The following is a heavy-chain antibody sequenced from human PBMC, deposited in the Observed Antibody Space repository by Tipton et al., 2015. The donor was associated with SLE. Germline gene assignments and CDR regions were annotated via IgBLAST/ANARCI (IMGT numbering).Heavy chain of an antibody. CDR1: GASIRNYY. CDR3: AGAWQGYCSGGTCYVLDY. D-gene: IGHD2-15*01. CDR2: ISYSETT. V-gene: IGHV4-59*01. J-gene: IGHJ4*02. Sequence: TLSLTCTVSGASIRNYYWSWIRQPPGKGLEWIGYISYSETTNYNPSLKSRVTISVDTSKNQFSLKLRSVTAADTAVYYCAGAWQGYCSGGTCYVLDYWGQGTLVTVSS.